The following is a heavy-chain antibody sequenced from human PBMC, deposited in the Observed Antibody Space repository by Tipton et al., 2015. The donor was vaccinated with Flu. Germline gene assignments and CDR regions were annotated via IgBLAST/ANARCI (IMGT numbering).Heavy chain of an antibody. CDR2: IFYTGNT. V-gene: IGHV4-59*13. D-gene: IGHD2/OR15-2a*01. CDR3: ARVNRSWLVP. Sequence: TLSLTCSVSGGSINSSYYTWIRQPPGKGLEWIGSIFYTGNTDYSPSLKSRVTISLDTSKNQFSLELTSMTAADTAVYYCARVNRSWLVPWGQGTLVTVSS. J-gene: IGHJ5*02. CDR1: GGSINSSY.